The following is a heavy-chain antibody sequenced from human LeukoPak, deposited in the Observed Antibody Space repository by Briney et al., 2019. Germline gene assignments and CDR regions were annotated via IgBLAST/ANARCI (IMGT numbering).Heavy chain of an antibody. D-gene: IGHD2-15*01. Sequence: PSETLSLTCTVSGGSISSSSYYWGWIRQPPGKGLEWIGSIYYSGSTYYNPSLKSRVTISVDTSKNQFSLKLSSVTAADTAVYYCARQEELGYCSGGSCYQNDAFDIWGQGAMVTVSS. CDR3: ARQEELGYCSGGSCYQNDAFDI. V-gene: IGHV4-39*01. CDR1: GGSISSSSYY. J-gene: IGHJ3*02. CDR2: IYYSGST.